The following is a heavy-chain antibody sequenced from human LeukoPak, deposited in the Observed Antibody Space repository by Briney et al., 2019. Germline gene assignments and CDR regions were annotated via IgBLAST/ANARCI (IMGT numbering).Heavy chain of an antibody. CDR3: AKTVSGSHSYQGGDY. CDR2: ISGSGGNA. V-gene: IGHV3-23*01. CDR1: GFPFRSYA. J-gene: IGHJ4*02. Sequence: PGGSLRLSCAASGFPFRSYAMGWVPQAPGKGLERVSAISGSGGNAYYADSVKGRFTMSRENSKNTLYLQMNSLRAEDTAVYFCAKTVSGSHSYQGGDYWGQGTLVTVST. D-gene: IGHD3-16*02.